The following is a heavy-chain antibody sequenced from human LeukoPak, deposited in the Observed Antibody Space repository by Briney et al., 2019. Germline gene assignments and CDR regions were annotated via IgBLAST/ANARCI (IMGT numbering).Heavy chain of an antibody. Sequence: SETLSLTCTVSGASISSSNWWSWVRQPPGKGLEWIGEIYHSGSTNYNPSLKSRVTISVDKSKNQFSLKLSSVTAADTAVYYCARSSEDSNYWHYYYYMGVWGKGTTVTVSS. J-gene: IGHJ6*03. CDR1: GASISSSNW. D-gene: IGHD4-11*01. V-gene: IGHV4-4*02. CDR3: ARSSEDSNYWHYYYYMGV. CDR2: IYHSGST.